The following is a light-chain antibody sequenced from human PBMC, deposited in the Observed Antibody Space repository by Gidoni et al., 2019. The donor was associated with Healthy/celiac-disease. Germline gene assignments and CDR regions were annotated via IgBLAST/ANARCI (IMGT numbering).Light chain of an antibody. CDR3: QQYGSSPGT. V-gene: IGKV3-20*01. J-gene: IGKJ1*01. CDR2: GAS. Sequence: IVLSPSPGPLSLSPGERATLSCRASQSVSSNYLAWYQQKPGQAPRLLIYGASSRATGIPDRFSGSGSGTDFTLTISRLEPEDFAVYYCQQYGSSPGTFGQGTKVEIK. CDR1: QSVSSNY.